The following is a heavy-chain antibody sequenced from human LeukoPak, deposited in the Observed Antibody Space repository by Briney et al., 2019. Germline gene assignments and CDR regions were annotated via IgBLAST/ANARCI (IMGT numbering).Heavy chain of an antibody. D-gene: IGHD5-24*01. CDR3: ARGLMAGNTALFDL. CDR2: INPSGGST. CDR1: GYTFTNRY. J-gene: IGHJ4*02. V-gene: IGHV1-46*01. Sequence: GASVKVSCKASGYTFTNRYIHWVRQAPGQGLEWMGIINPSGGSTNYAQKFQGRVTMTKDTSTITVYLALSSLTSEDTAVYYCARGLMAGNTALFDLWGQGTLVTVSS.